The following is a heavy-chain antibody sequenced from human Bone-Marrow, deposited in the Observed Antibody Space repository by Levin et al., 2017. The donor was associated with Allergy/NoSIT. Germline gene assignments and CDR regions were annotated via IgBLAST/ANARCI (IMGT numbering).Heavy chain of an antibody. CDR2: ISYDGSNK. V-gene: IGHV3-30*03. CDR3: AGMYYDILTGYYKPYAFDI. J-gene: IGHJ3*02. D-gene: IGHD3-9*01. CDR1: GFTFSSYG. Sequence: GGSLRLSCAASGFTFSSYGMHWVRQAPGKGLEWVAVISYDGSNKYYADSVKGRFTISRDNSKNTLYLQMNSLRAEDTAVYYCAGMYYDILTGYYKPYAFDIWGQGTMVTVSS.